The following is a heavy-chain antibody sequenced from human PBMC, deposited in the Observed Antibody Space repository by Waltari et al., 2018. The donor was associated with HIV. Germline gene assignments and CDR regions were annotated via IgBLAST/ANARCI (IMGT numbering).Heavy chain of an antibody. Sequence: EVQLVESGGGLVPPGGSLILSCAASGFTVSSNFMSWVRQAPGKGLEWVSVIYSGVGTYYADSVKGRFTISRDNSKNTLYLQMNSLRAEDTAVYYCARVPRGPYGMDVWGQGTTVTVSS. CDR3: ARVPRGPYGMDV. V-gene: IGHV3-66*01. CDR1: GFTVSSNF. CDR2: IYSGVGT. J-gene: IGHJ6*02.